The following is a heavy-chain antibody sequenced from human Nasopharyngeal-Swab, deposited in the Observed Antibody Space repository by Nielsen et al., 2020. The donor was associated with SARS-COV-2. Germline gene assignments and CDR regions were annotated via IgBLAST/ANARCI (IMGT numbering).Heavy chain of an antibody. V-gene: IGHV3-23*01. CDR1: GFTFSSYA. CDR3: AKLSTTVVTPAFDY. J-gene: IGHJ4*02. Sequence: GESLKISCAASGFTFSSYAMSWARQAPGKGLEWVSAISGSGGSTYYADSVEGRFTISRDNSKNTLYLQMNSLRAEDTAVYYCAKLSTTVVTPAFDYWGQGTLVTVSS. D-gene: IGHD4-23*01. CDR2: ISGSGGST.